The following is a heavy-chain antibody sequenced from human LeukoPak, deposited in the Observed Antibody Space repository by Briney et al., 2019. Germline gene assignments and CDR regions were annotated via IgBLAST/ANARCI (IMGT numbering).Heavy chain of an antibody. CDR3: ARSEGYSGYDPFDY. Sequence: GGSLRLSCAASGFTFSNSGMNRVRQAPGKGLEWVSTISGSGDSTYYADSVKGRFTISRDNAKNSLYLQMNSLRAEDTAVYYCARSEGYSGYDPFDYWGQGTLVTVSS. J-gene: IGHJ4*02. D-gene: IGHD5-12*01. CDR2: ISGSGDST. V-gene: IGHV3-21*01. CDR1: GFTFSNSG.